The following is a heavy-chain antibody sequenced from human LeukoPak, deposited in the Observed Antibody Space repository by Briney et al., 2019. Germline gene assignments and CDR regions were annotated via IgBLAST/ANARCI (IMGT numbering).Heavy chain of an antibody. J-gene: IGHJ4*02. V-gene: IGHV3-23*01. Sequence: PGGSLRLSCAASGFTFSSYAMSWVRQAPGKGLEWVSAISGSGGSTYYADSVKGRFTISRDNSKNTLYLQMNSLRAEDTAVYYCAKSSSYYYDSSGYFDYWGQGTLVTVSS. D-gene: IGHD3-22*01. CDR1: GFTFSSYA. CDR3: AKSSSYYYDSSGYFDY. CDR2: ISGSGGST.